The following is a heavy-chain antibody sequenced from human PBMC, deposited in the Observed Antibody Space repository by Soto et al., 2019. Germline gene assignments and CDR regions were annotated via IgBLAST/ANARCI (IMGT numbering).Heavy chain of an antibody. J-gene: IGHJ3*01. CDR1: GFDVSSNY. Sequence: EVQLVESGGGLVQPGGSLRLSCAASGFDVSSNYMSWVRQAPGKGLEWVSLIYSGGTTYYADSVKGRFTNSRHSSKNTLYLQMNSLRVEDTAVYYCAGRTYGWGQGTMVTVSA. D-gene: IGHD4-17*01. CDR2: IYSGGTT. CDR3: AGRTYG. V-gene: IGHV3-53*04.